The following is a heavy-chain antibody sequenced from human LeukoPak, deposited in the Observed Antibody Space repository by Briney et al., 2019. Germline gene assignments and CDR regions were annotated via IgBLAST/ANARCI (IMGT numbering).Heavy chain of an antibody. J-gene: IGHJ5*02. CDR3: ARGGRLFGPRNWFDP. CDR1: GGSISSSSYY. V-gene: IGHV4-39*01. Sequence: SETLSLTCTVSGGSISSSSYYWGWIRQPPGKGLEWIGSIYYSGSTYYNPSLKSRVTISVDTSKNQFSLKLSSVTAADTAVYYCARGGRLFGPRNWFDPWGQGTLVTVSS. D-gene: IGHD3-10*01. CDR2: IYYSGST.